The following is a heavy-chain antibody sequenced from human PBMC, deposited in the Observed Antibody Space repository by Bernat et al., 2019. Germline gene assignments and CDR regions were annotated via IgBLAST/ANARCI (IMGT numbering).Heavy chain of an antibody. CDR3: AKGRGSYYYGSGSFKYYYYYGMDD. CDR2: ISGSGGST. CDR1: GFTFSSYA. V-gene: IGHV3-23*01. Sequence: EVQLLESGGGLVQPGGSLRLSCAASGFTFSSYAMSWVRQAPGKGLEWVSAISGSGGSTYYADSVKGRFTISRDNSKNTLYLQMNSLRAEDTAVYYCAKGRGSYYYGSGSFKYYYYYGMDDWGQGTTVTVSS. J-gene: IGHJ6*02. D-gene: IGHD3-10*01.